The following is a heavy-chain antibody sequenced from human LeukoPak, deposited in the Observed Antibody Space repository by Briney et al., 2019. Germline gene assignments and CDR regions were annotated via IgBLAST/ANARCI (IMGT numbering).Heavy chain of an antibody. CDR1: GFTVSNNY. D-gene: IGHD3-16*01. Sequence: PGGSLRLSCAASGFTVSNNYMSWVRQAPGKGLEWVANIKQDGSEKYYVDSVKGRFTISRDNAKNSLYLQMNSLRADDTAVYYCARKGLGDYWGQGTLVTVSS. CDR3: ARKGLGDY. V-gene: IGHV3-7*01. J-gene: IGHJ4*02. CDR2: IKQDGSEK.